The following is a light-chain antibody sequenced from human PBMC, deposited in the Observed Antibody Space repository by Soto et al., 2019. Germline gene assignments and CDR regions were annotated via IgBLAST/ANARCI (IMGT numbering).Light chain of an antibody. J-gene: IGLJ3*02. V-gene: IGLV2-23*01. CDR3: CSYAGSRTFV. Sequence: QSVLTQPASVSGSPGQSITVSCTGTSSDVGAYNLVSWYQQHPGKAPRLIIYEGTKRPSGISDRFSGSKSDNTASLTISGLRAEDEAHYHCCSYAGSRTFVFGGRPK. CDR1: SSDVGAYNL. CDR2: EGT.